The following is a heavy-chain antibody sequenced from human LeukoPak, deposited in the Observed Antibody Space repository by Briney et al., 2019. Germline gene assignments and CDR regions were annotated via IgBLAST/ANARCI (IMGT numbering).Heavy chain of an antibody. CDR2: IHNSGST. D-gene: IGHD1-7*01. V-gene: IGHV4-59*11. CDR1: GGSISSHY. CDR3: ARDPNWNYGFDY. Sequence: SGTLSLTCTVSGGSISSHYWTWIRQPPGKGLEWIGYIHNSGSTSSNPSLRSRVTITLDTSKNQVSLTLSSVTAADAAVYYCARDPNWNYGFDYWGQGILVTVSS. J-gene: IGHJ4*02.